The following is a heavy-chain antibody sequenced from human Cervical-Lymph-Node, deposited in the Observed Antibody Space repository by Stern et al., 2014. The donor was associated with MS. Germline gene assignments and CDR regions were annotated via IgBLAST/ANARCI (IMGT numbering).Heavy chain of an antibody. V-gene: IGHV3-33*01. D-gene: IGHD4-23*01. CDR2: IWYDGSNK. CDR1: GFTFSSYG. Sequence: VQLVESGGGVVQPGRSLRLSWAASGFTFSSYGMHWVRQAPGKGLERVAIIWYDGSNKYYADSVKGRFTISRDNSKNTLYLQMNSLRAEDTALYYCAREGGNTAEYFQHWGQGTLVTVSS. J-gene: IGHJ1*01. CDR3: AREGGNTAEYFQH.